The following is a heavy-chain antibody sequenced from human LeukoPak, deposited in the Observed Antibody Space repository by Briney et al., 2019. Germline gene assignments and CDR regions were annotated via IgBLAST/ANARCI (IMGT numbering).Heavy chain of an antibody. CDR2: ISGSGGST. V-gene: IGHV3-23*01. CDR3: AKPLIVVVPAAIPDAFDI. J-gene: IGHJ3*02. CDR1: GFTFSSYA. D-gene: IGHD2-2*01. Sequence: PGGSLRLSCAASGFTFSSYAMSWVRQAPGKGLEWVSAISGSGGSTYYADSVKGRFTISRDNSKNTLYLQMNSLRAEDTAVYYYAKPLIVVVPAAIPDAFDIWGQGTMVTVSS.